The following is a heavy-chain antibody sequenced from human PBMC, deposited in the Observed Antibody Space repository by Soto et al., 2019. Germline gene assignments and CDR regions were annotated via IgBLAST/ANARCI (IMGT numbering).Heavy chain of an antibody. V-gene: IGHV4-39*01. D-gene: IGHD6-13*01. J-gene: IGHJ6*02. CDR2: IYNSGST. CDR3: ARCLWQQLVSYVLYF. Sequence: SETLSLTCTGSGGSISSSSYYWGWIRQPPGKGLEWIGSIYNSGSTYYNPSLKSRVTISVDMSENQFSLKLSAVTAADTAVYYCARCLWQQLVSYVLYFWAQGTTVTGSS. CDR1: GGSISSSSYY.